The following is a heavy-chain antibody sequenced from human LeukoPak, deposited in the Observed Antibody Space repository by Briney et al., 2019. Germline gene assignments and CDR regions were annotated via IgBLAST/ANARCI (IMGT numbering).Heavy chain of an antibody. CDR1: GFTFSSYA. Sequence: GGSLRPSCAASGFTFSSYAMSWVRQAPGKGLEWVSAISGSGGSTYYADSVKGRFTISRDNSKNTLYLQMNSLRAEDTAVYYCAKGESFWSVKDYYYYYMDVWGKGTTVTVSS. CDR3: AKGESFWSVKDYYYYYMDV. CDR2: ISGSGGST. D-gene: IGHD3-3*01. V-gene: IGHV3-23*01. J-gene: IGHJ6*03.